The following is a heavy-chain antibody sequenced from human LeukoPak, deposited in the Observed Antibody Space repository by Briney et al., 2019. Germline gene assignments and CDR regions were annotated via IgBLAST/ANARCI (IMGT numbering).Heavy chain of an antibody. CDR2: INPSGGST. CDR3: ARDGPLHNYDILTGLTKRGLAY. V-gene: IGHV1-46*01. CDR1: GYTFTSYY. Sequence: GESLKISCKASGYTFTSYYMHWVRQAPGQGLEWMGIINPSGGSTSYAQKFQGRVTMTRDMSTSTVYMELSSLRSEDTAVYYCARDGPLHNYDILTGLTKRGLAYWGQGTLVTVSS. D-gene: IGHD3-9*01. J-gene: IGHJ4*02.